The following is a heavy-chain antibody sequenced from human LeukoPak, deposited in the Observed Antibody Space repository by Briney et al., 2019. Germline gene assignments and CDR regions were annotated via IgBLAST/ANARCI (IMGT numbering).Heavy chain of an antibody. CDR2: IKQDGSEK. Sequence: PGASLRLSCAASGFTFRSYWMSWVRQARGKGLEWVANIKQDGSEKYYADSVKGRFTISRDNAKNSLYLQMNSLRAEDTAVYYCATGPGYSSSWWGQGTLVTVSS. CDR3: ATGPGYSSSW. J-gene: IGHJ4*02. D-gene: IGHD6-13*01. CDR1: GFTFRSYW. V-gene: IGHV3-7*01.